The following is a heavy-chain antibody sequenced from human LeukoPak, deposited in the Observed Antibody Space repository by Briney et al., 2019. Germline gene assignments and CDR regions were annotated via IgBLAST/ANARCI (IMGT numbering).Heavy chain of an antibody. Sequence: QAGGSLRLSCAASGFTFSSYEMNWVRQAPGKGLEWVSYISSSGSTIYYADSVKGRFTISRDNSKNTLYLQMNSLRAEDTAVYYCAKDLYRPSGIAAAEWGQGTLVTVSS. D-gene: IGHD6-13*01. CDR2: ISSSGSTI. CDR3: AKDLYRPSGIAAAE. J-gene: IGHJ4*02. V-gene: IGHV3-48*03. CDR1: GFTFSSYE.